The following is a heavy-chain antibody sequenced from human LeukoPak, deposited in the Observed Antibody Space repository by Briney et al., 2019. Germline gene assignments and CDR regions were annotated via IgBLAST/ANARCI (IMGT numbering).Heavy chain of an antibody. CDR3: ARSREATAGPFDY. V-gene: IGHV1-2*02. CDR1: GYTFTDYY. Sequence: ASVKVSYKASGYTFTDYYMHWVRQAPGQGLEWMGWINPNSGGTNSAQRFQGRVTMARDTSISTAYMELSRLRSDDTAVYRCARSREATAGPFDYWGQGTLVTVSS. J-gene: IGHJ4*02. CDR2: INPNSGGT. D-gene: IGHD6-13*01.